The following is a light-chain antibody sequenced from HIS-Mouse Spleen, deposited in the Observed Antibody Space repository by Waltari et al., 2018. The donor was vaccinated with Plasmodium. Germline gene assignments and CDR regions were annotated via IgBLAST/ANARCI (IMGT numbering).Light chain of an antibody. CDR1: PGISSY. Sequence: DIQFTQSPSFLSASVVDRGTITCRASPGISSYLAWYQQKPGKAPKLLIYAASTLQSGVPSRFSGSGSGTEFTLTISSLQPEDFATYYCQQLNSYAFAFGPGTKVDIK. J-gene: IGKJ3*01. CDR2: AAS. CDR3: QQLNSYAFA. V-gene: IGKV1-9*01.